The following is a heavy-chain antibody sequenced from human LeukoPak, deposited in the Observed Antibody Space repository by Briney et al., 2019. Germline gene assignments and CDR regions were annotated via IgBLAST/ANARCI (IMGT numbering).Heavy chain of an antibody. CDR3: ARDKYYYDSSGGGYYFDY. CDR2: ISTSSTTI. J-gene: IGHJ4*02. CDR1: GFTFSSYE. D-gene: IGHD3-22*01. Sequence: PGGSLRLSCAASGFTFSSYEMNWVRQAPGKGLEWLSYISTSSTTIYYADSVKGRFTISRDNAKNSLYLQMNSLRAEDTAVYYCARDKYYYDSSGGGYYFDYWGQGTLVTVSS. V-gene: IGHV3-48*01.